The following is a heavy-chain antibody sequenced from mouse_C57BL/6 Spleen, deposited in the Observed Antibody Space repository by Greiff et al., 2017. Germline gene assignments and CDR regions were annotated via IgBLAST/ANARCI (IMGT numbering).Heavy chain of an antibody. CDR1: GYTFTDYE. J-gene: IGHJ2*01. V-gene: IGHV1-15*01. D-gene: IGHD6-1*01. CDR2: IDPEPGGT. Sequence: QVQLQQSGAELVRPGASVTLSCKASGYTFTDYEMHWVKQTPVHGLEWIGAIDPEPGGTAYNQKFKGKAILTADKSSSTAYMELRSLTSEDSAVYYCTRRELTCDYWGQGTTLTVSS. CDR3: TRRELTCDY.